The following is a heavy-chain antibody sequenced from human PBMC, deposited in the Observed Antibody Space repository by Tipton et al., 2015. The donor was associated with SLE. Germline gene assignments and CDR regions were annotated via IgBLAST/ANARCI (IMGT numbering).Heavy chain of an antibody. D-gene: IGHD3-3*01. CDR3: ARDPYDSWSDYQATFDY. Sequence: TLSLTCSVSSYSIYNGFYWGWIRQSPGKGLEWIGSIYRSGTAYYNPSLKSRVTMSVDTSKNQFSLKLTSVTAADTAVYYCARDPYDSWSDYQATFDYWGQGTPVTVSP. CDR1: SYSIYNGFY. J-gene: IGHJ4*02. V-gene: IGHV4-38-2*02. CDR2: IYRSGTA.